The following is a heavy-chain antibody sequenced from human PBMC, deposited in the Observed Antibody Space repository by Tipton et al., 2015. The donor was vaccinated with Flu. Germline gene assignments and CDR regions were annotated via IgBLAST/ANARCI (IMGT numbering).Heavy chain of an antibody. CDR3: ARDQQGLNTYGVYCYYYMDF. J-gene: IGHJ6*03. D-gene: IGHD5-18*01. CDR2: DYPSGTT. Sequence: TLSLTCTVSSGSIRSTNYFCAWIRQPPGKRLELIGSDYPSGTTYYSPSLKSRVTISVDTPKNKFSLKLSSVTAADTAGYYCARDQQGLNTYGVYCYYYMDFWGKGTTVTVSS. V-gene: IGHV4-39*02. CDR1: SGSIRSTNYF.